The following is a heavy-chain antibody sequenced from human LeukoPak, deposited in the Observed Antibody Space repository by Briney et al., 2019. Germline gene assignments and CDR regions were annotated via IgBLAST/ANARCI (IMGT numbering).Heavy chain of an antibody. CDR3: ARTPVEDYYDSSGYWVL. D-gene: IGHD3-22*01. J-gene: IGHJ4*02. CDR1: GGSFSGYY. CDR2: INHSGST. Sequence: MSSETLSLTCAVYGGSFSGYYWSWIRQPPGKGLEWIGEINHSGSTNYNPSLKSRVTISVDTSKNQFSLKLSSVTAADTAVYYCARTPVEDYYDSSGYWVLWGQGTLVTVSS. V-gene: IGHV4-34*01.